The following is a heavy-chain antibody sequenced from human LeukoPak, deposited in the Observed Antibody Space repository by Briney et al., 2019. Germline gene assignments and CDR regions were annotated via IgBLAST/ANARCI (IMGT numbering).Heavy chain of an antibody. CDR3: VRSPIGASAY. V-gene: IGHV1-2*02. Sequence: GASVKVSCKPSGYTLSDSYIHWVRQAPGVGPQWMGWISPNNGDTNYAEDFQGRVTMTRDTSIRTAYMELTRLTLNDTAVYYCVRSPIGASAYWGRGTLVTVSS. CDR2: ISPNNGDT. J-gene: IGHJ4*02. D-gene: IGHD3-10*01. CDR1: GYTLSDSY.